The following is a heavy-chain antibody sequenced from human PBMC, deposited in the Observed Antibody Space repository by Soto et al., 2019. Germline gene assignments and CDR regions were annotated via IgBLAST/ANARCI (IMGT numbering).Heavy chain of an antibody. CDR3: ATPPHIHRETCSFDY. CDR2: SYYSGST. CDR1: GGSLSNYY. D-gene: IGHD2-15*01. J-gene: IGHJ4*02. V-gene: IGHV4-59*01. Sequence: QVQLQESGPGLVKPSETLSLTCTVSGGSLSNYYWSWIRQPPGKGLEWIAYSYYSGSTNFNPSLKTRVTISVDTSKNQFSLKLTSVTPADTAVYYGATPPHIHRETCSFDYWGQGTLVTVSP.